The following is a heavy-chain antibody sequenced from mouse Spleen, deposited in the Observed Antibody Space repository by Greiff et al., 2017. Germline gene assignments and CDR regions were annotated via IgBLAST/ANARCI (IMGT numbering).Heavy chain of an antibody. D-gene: IGHD1-1*01. CDR3: TRQGSYYGSSPFAY. CDR1: GYTFTDYE. CDR2: IDPETGGT. Sequence: QVHVKQSGAELVRPGASVTLSCKASGYTFTDYEMHWVKQTPVHGLERIGAIDPETGGTAYNQKFKGKAILTADKSSSTAYMELRSLTSEDSAVYYCTRQGSYYGSSPFAYWGQGTLVTVSA. V-gene: IGHV1-15*01. J-gene: IGHJ3*01.